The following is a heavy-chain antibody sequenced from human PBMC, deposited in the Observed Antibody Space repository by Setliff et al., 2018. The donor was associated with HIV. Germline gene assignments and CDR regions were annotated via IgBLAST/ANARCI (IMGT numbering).Heavy chain of an antibody. D-gene: IGHD3-10*01. CDR2: VFHSGSA. Sequence: PSETLSLTCAVSGGPFNSRNWWSWVRQPPGKGLEWIGEVFHSGSANSNASLRSRVMISVDTSKNQFSLKLSAVTAADTAVYYCARDHVFGSRTGFDPWGPGILVTVSS. V-gene: IGHV4-4*02. CDR3: ARDHVFGSRTGFDP. CDR1: GGPFNSRNW. J-gene: IGHJ5*02.